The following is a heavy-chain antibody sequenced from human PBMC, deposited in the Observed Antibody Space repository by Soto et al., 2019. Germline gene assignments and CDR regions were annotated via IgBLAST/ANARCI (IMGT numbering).Heavy chain of an antibody. J-gene: IGHJ6*02. CDR3: ARGSDYGDYERLVYYYYGMDV. CDR2: IDPSDSYT. D-gene: IGHD4-17*01. CDR1: GYSFTSYW. V-gene: IGHV5-10-1*01. Sequence: PGESLKISCKGSGYSFTSYWISWVRQMPGKGLEWMGRIDPSDSYTNYSPSFQGHVTISADKSISTAYLQMNSLRAEDTAVYYCARGSDYGDYERLVYYYYGMDVWGQGTTVTVSS.